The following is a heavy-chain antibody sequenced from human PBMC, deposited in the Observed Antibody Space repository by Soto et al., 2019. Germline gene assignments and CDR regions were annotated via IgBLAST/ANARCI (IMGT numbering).Heavy chain of an antibody. V-gene: IGHV2-70*04. CDR3: ARAFYGMDV. CDR1: GFSLSGSGMR. CDR2: IDWEDTK. J-gene: IGHJ6*02. Sequence: ESGPTLVNPTQTLTLTCTVSGFSLSGSGMRVTWIRQPPGKALEWPARIDWEDTKLYSTSLKTRLTISKDTSKNQVVLTMTNVDPADTGTYYCARAFYGMDVWGQGTTVTVSS.